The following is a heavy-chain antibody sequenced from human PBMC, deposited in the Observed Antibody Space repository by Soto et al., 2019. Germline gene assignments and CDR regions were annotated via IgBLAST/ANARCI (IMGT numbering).Heavy chain of an antibody. V-gene: IGHV1-46*01. J-gene: IGHJ6*02. Sequence: QVQLVQSGAEVKKPGASVKVSCKASGYTFTSYYMHWVRQAPGQGLEWMGIINPSGGSTSYAQKFQGRVAMTRDTSTSTVVMELSSLGSEDTGVYYCARDNGDYAYYYYGMDVWGQGTTVTVSS. CDR3: ARDNGDYAYYYYGMDV. CDR2: INPSGGST. D-gene: IGHD4-17*01. CDR1: GYTFTSYY.